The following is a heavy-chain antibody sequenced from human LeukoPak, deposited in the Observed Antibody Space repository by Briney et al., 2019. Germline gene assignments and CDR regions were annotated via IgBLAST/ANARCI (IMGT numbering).Heavy chain of an antibody. Sequence: GASVKVSCKASGGTFSSYAISWVPQAPGQGPEWMGGIIPIFGTANYAQKFQGRVTITTDESTSTAYMELSSLRSEDTAVYYCARGQEYDILTGPQDYYYMDVWGKGTTVTVSS. CDR2: IIPIFGTA. CDR1: GGTFSSYA. D-gene: IGHD3-9*01. V-gene: IGHV1-69*05. J-gene: IGHJ6*03. CDR3: ARGQEYDILTGPQDYYYMDV.